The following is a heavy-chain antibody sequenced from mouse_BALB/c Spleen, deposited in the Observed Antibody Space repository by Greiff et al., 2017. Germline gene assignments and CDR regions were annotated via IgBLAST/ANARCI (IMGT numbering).Heavy chain of an antibody. V-gene: IGHV2-2*02. J-gene: IGHJ3*01. CDR1: GFSLTSYG. D-gene: IGHD2-14*01. CDR3: ASAYYRYEWFAY. CDR2: IWSGGST. Sequence: VQLQQSGPGLVQPSQSLSITCTVSGFSLTSYGVHWVRQSPGKGLEWLGVIWSGGSTDYNAAFISRLSISKDNSKSQVFFKMNSLQANDTAIYYCASAYYRYEWFAYWGQGTLVTVSA.